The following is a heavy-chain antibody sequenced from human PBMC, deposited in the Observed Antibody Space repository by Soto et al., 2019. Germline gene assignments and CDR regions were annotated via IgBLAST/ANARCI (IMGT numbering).Heavy chain of an antibody. V-gene: IGHV3-11*01. CDR1: GFTFSDYY. CDR2: ISSSGSTI. CDR3: AREEYDYWWSGERIDS. D-gene: IGHD3-3*01. J-gene: IGHJ4*02. Sequence: GGSLRLSCAAPGFTFSDYYMSWIRQAPGKGLEWVSYISSSGSTIYYADSVKGRFTISRDNAKNSLYLQMNSLRAEDTAVYYCAREEYDYWWSGERIDSWGQGTLVTVSS.